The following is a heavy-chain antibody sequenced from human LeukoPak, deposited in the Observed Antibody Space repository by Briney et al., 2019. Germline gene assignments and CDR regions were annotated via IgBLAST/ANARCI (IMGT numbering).Heavy chain of an antibody. D-gene: IGHD5-12*01. CDR2: INPDSGGT. J-gene: IGHJ4*02. CDR3: ARDFYSGYDWRGFFDF. V-gene: IGHV1-2*02. CDR1: GYTFTGYY. Sequence: ASVKVSCKASGYTFTGYYIHWVRQAPGQGLEWMGWINPDSGGTNYVKKFQGRVTMTRDTSISTAFMELSRLRSDDTAVYYCARDFYSGYDWRGFFDFWGQGTLVTVSS.